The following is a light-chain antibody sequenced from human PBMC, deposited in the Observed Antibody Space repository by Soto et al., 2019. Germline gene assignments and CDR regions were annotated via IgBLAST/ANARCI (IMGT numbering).Light chain of an antibody. CDR2: DAS. V-gene: IGKV1-5*01. Sequence: DIQMTQSPSTLSASVGDRVTITCRASQSISSWLAWYQQKPGKAPKLLIYDASSLGSGVPSRFSGSGSGTEFTLTISSLQPDDFATYYCQQYNSYLATFGQGTKVDIK. CDR3: QQYNSYLAT. CDR1: QSISSW. J-gene: IGKJ1*01.